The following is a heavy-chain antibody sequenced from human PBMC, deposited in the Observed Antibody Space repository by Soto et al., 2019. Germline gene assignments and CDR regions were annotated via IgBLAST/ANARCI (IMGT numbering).Heavy chain of an antibody. CDR2: ISDSGTVT. J-gene: IGHJ1*01. D-gene: IGHD6-13*01. CDR1: GFTFNTHA. V-gene: IGHV3-23*01. Sequence: EVQLLESGGGLIQPGGSLRLSSAASGFTFNTHALSWVRQAPGMGLEWVSTISDSGTVTYYADSVKGRFTVSRDNSKNTLYLQMNSLRFEDTAVYYCAKGPRRQQLVGWGQGAVDWGQGTRVAVSS. CDR3: AKGPRRQQLVGWGQGAVD.